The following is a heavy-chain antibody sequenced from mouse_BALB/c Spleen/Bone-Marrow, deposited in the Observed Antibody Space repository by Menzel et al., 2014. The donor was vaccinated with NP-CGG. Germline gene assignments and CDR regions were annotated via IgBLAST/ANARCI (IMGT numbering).Heavy chain of an antibody. Sequence: QVQLQQSGPELVRPGVPVKISCKGSGYTFTGYAMHWVKQSPAKSLEWIGVINTYSGNTNYNQNFKGKATMTVDKSSSTAFMELARLTYEDSAIYYCAREGYASTAWFAYWGQGTLVTVSA. J-gene: IGHJ3*01. D-gene: IGHD1-1*01. CDR1: GYTFTGYA. V-gene: IGHV1-67*01. CDR3: AREGYASTAWFAY. CDR2: INTYSGNT.